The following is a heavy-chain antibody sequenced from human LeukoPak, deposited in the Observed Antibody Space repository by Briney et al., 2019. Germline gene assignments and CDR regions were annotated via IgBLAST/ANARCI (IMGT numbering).Heavy chain of an antibody. CDR2: INPNSGGT. D-gene: IGHD2-21*01. Sequence: ASVKVSCKASGYTFTSYYMHWVRQAPGQGLEWMGWINPNSGGTNYAQKFQGRVTMTRDTSISTAYMELSRLRSDDTAVYYCAREARGGDYGMDVWGQGTTVTVSS. CDR1: GYTFTSYY. V-gene: IGHV1-2*02. J-gene: IGHJ6*02. CDR3: AREARGGDYGMDV.